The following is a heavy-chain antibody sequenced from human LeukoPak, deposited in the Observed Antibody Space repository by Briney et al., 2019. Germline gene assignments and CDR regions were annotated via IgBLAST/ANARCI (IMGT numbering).Heavy chain of an antibody. Sequence: PGGSLRLSCAASGFTFSSYAMSWVRQAPGKGLEWVSAISGSGGSTYYADSVKGRFTISRDNSKNTLYLQMNSLRAEDTAVYYCAKFETVSGYYYYYVDVWGKGTTVTVSS. D-gene: IGHD1-14*01. CDR2: ISGSGGST. CDR3: AKFETVSGYYYYYVDV. CDR1: GFTFSSYA. V-gene: IGHV3-23*01. J-gene: IGHJ6*03.